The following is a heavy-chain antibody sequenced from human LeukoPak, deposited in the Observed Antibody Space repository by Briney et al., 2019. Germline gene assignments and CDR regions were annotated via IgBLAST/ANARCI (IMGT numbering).Heavy chain of an antibody. Sequence: AASVKVSCKASGYTFTSYYMHWVRQAPGQGLEWMGWISAYNGNTNYAQKLQGRVTMTTDTSTSTAYMELRSLRSDDTAVYYCARGSRIYVWGSYRHYYFDYWGQGTLVTVSS. D-gene: IGHD3-16*02. V-gene: IGHV1-18*04. CDR3: ARGSRIYVWGSYRHYYFDY. J-gene: IGHJ4*02. CDR2: ISAYNGNT. CDR1: GYTFTSYY.